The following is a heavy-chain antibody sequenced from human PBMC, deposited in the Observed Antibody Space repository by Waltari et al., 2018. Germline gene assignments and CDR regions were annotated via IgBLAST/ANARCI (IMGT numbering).Heavy chain of an antibody. J-gene: IGHJ4*02. CDR1: GFTFDDYT. CDR3: AKANSSSWYLFDY. D-gene: IGHD6-13*01. CDR2: ISWDGGST. Sequence: EVQLVESGGVVVQPGGSLRLSCAAYGFTFDDYTMHWVRQAPGKGLGCVSLISWDGGSTYYADSVKGRFTISRDNSKNSLYLQMNSLRTEDTALYYCAKANSSSWYLFDYWGQGTLVTVSS. V-gene: IGHV3-43*01.